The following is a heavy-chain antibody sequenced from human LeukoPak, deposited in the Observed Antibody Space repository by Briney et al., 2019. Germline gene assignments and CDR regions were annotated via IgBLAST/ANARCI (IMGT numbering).Heavy chain of an antibody. V-gene: IGHV3-66*02. CDR1: GFTVSSNY. CDR3: ARELYYYDRSGYYRYFDY. Sequence: GGSLRLSCAASGFTVSSNYMSWVRQAPGKGLEWVSVIYSGGSTYYADSVKGRFTISRDNSKNTLYLQMNSLRAEDTAVYYCARELYYYDRSGYYRYFDYWGQGTLVTVSS. D-gene: IGHD3-22*01. CDR2: IYSGGST. J-gene: IGHJ4*02.